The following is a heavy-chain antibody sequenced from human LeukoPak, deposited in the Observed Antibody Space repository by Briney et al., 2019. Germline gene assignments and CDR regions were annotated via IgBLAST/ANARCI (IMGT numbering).Heavy chain of an antibody. CDR2: ISAYNGNT. V-gene: IGHV1-18*01. J-gene: IGHJ4*02. Sequence: ASVKVSCKASGYTFTSYGISWVRQAPGQGLEWMGWISAYNGNTNYAQKPQGRATMTTDTSTSTAYMELRSLRSDDTAVYYCARVYEPGIAAAGLYSYWGQGTLVTVSS. D-gene: IGHD6-13*01. CDR1: GYTFTSYG. CDR3: ARVYEPGIAAAGLYSY.